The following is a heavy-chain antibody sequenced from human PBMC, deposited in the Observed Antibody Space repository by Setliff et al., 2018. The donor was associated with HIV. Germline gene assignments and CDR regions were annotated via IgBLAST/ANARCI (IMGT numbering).Heavy chain of an antibody. CDR1: GGSISSGSYY. D-gene: IGHD7-27*01. CDR2: IYTSGST. CDR3: ARDWGGPLDY. V-gene: IGHV4-61*09. J-gene: IGHJ4*02. Sequence: KPSETLSLTCTVSGGSISSGSYYWSWIRQPAGKGLEWIVHIYTSGSTNYNPSLKSRVTISVDTSKNQFSLKLSSVTAADTAVYYCARDWGGPLDYWGQGTLVTVSS.